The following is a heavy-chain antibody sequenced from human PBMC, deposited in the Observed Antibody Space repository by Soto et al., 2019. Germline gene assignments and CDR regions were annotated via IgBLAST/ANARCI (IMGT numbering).Heavy chain of an antibody. Sequence: ASVKVSCKASGGTFTGYYLHWVRRASGQGLEWTGWINPNTGGTNSAQRFQGRVTMTRDTSISTAYMELSRLRSDDTAMYYCARDFRDTALVDWGQGTLVTVSS. J-gene: IGHJ4*02. CDR2: INPNTGGT. CDR1: GGTFTGYY. CDR3: ARDFRDTALVD. V-gene: IGHV1-2*02. D-gene: IGHD5-18*01.